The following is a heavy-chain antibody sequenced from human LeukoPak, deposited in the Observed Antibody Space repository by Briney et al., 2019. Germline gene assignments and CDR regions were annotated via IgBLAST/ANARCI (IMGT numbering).Heavy chain of an antibody. CDR3: ATALQNYFDY. V-gene: IGHV1-69*06. CDR1: GGTFSSYA. CDR2: IISMFGTA. Sequence: SVKVSCKASGGTFSSYAISWVRQAPGQGLEWMGGIISMFGTANYALQFQGRVTMTEDTSTDTAYMELSSLRSEDTAVYYCATALQNYFDYWGQGTLVTVSS. D-gene: IGHD5-24*01. J-gene: IGHJ4*02.